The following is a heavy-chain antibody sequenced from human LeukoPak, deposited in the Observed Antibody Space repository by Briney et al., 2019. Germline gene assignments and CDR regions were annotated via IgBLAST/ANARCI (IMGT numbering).Heavy chain of an antibody. CDR1: GFTFSSYS. V-gene: IGHV3-21*04. D-gene: IGHD3-22*01. Sequence: GGSLRLSCAASGFTFSSYSMNWVRQAPGKGLEWVSSISSSSSYIYYADSVKGRFTISRDNAKNTLYLQMNSLRAEDTAVYSCASVYYYDSSAFSWYFDYWGQGTLVTVSS. CDR2: ISSSSSYI. CDR3: ASVYYYDSSAFSWYFDY. J-gene: IGHJ4*02.